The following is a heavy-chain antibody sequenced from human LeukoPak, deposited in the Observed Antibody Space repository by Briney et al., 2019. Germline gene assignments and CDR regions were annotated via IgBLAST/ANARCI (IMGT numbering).Heavy chain of an antibody. CDR1: GFTFNSYS. Sequence: GGSLRLSCAASGFTFNSYSMNWVRQAPGKGLEWVSSISSSTSYIYYADSVKGRFTISRDNAKNSLYLQMNSLRAEDTAVYYCARDDGATRGLFDYWGQGTLVTVSS. J-gene: IGHJ4*02. CDR3: ARDDGATRGLFDY. D-gene: IGHD5-12*01. CDR2: ISSSTSYI. V-gene: IGHV3-21*01.